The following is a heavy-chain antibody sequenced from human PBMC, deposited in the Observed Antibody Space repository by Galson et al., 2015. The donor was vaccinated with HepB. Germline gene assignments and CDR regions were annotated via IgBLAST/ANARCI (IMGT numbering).Heavy chain of an antibody. D-gene: IGHD3-10*01. J-gene: IGHJ6*02. V-gene: IGHV3-7*05. Sequence: SLRLSCADSEFIRSMYWMNWVRQAPGKGLEWVANIKEDGSEKNYVDSVKGRFTISRDNAKNSLSLQMNSLRAEDTAIYYCARFKRGEWYSYYYSGMDVWGQGTTGT. CDR3: ARFKRGEWYSYYYSGMDV. CDR1: EFIRSMYW. CDR2: IKEDGSEK.